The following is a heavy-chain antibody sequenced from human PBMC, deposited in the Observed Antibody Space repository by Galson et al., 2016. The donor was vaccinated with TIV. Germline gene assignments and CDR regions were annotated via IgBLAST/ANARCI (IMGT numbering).Heavy chain of an antibody. Sequence: SVKVSCKASGGTFHRYTISWVRQAPGQGLEWMGRIVPILGMTNYAEKFQGRVTITADRSTSTAYMELSSLRSEDTAVYYSHLVITSGDSYGLDVWGQGTTVTVSS. V-gene: IGHV1-69*02. CDR2: IVPILGMT. D-gene: IGHD3-16*01. CDR1: GGTFHRYT. CDR3: HLVITSGDSYGLDV. J-gene: IGHJ6*02.